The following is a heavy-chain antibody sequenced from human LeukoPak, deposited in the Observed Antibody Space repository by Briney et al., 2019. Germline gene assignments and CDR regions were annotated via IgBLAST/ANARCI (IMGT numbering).Heavy chain of an antibody. D-gene: IGHD2-8*01. J-gene: IGHJ4*02. CDR2: ISAYNGNT. CDR3: ARGEWFIIGYYFDY. Sequence: ASGKVSCKASGYTFASYGISWVRQAPGQGFEGRGWISAYNGNTNYAQKLQGRVTMTTDTSTSTAYMELRSLGSDDTAVYYCARGEWFIIGYYFDYWGQGTLVTVSS. CDR1: GYTFASYG. V-gene: IGHV1-18*01.